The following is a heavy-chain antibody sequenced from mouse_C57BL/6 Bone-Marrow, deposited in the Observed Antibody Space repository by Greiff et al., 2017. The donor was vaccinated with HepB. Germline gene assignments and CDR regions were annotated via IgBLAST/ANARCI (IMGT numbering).Heavy chain of an antibody. CDR1: GFNIKDDY. Sequence: EVQRVESGAELVRPGASVKLSCTASGFNIKDDYMHWVKQRPEQGLEWIGWIDPENGDTEYASKFQGKATITADTSSNTAYLQLSSLTSEDTAVYYCTTGGYYDYGYAMDYWGQGTSVTVSS. V-gene: IGHV14-4*01. CDR3: TTGGYYDYGYAMDY. J-gene: IGHJ4*01. CDR2: IDPENGDT. D-gene: IGHD2-4*01.